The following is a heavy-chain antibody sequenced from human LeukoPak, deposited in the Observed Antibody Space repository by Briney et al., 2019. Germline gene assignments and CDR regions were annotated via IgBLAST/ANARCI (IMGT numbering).Heavy chain of an antibody. CDR1: GDSMNEYY. CDR2: VFYTGRT. J-gene: IGHJ4*02. D-gene: IGHD3-3*01. Sequence: SETLSLTCTVSGDSMNEYYWSWVRQPPGKGLELIGYVFYTGRTNYRPSLRNRVTISLDTSKNQFSLRLSSVTAADTAVYYCARYGYYAYDYWGQGNLVTVSS. V-gene: IGHV4-59*01. CDR3: ARYGYYAYDY.